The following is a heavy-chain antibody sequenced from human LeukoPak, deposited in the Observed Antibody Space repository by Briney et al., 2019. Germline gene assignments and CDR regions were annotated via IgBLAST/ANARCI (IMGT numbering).Heavy chain of an antibody. J-gene: IGHJ5*02. V-gene: IGHV1-8*01. Sequence: ASVKVSCKASGYTFTSYDINWVRQATGQGLEWMGWMNPNSGNTGYAQKFQGRVTMTRNTSISTAYMELSSLRSEDTAVYYCARGKGLRYFDWFGKENWFDPWGQGTLVTVSS. D-gene: IGHD3-9*01. CDR3: ARGKGLRYFDWFGKENWFDP. CDR1: GYTFTSYD. CDR2: MNPNSGNT.